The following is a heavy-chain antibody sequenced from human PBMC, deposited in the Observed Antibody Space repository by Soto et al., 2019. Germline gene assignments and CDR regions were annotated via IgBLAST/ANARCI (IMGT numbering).Heavy chain of an antibody. D-gene: IGHD3-22*01. CDR2: IYYSGTT. V-gene: IGHV4-30-4*01. CDR3: ARVVDPYDSSGRKFDP. CDR1: GGSISSDDYY. Sequence: SETLSLTCTVSGGSISSDDYYWSWIRQPPGKGLEWIGYIYYSGTTYYNPSLKSRVTISVDTSKNQFSLKLSSVTAADTAVYYCARVVDPYDSSGRKFDPWGQGTLVTVSS. J-gene: IGHJ5*02.